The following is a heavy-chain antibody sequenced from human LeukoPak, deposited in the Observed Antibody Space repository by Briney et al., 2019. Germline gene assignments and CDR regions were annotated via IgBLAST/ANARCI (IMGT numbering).Heavy chain of an antibody. CDR2: IYSSGST. CDR3: AREGSYYYDSSGYPDY. D-gene: IGHD3-22*01. J-gene: IGHJ4*02. V-gene: IGHV4-61*02. Sequence: SETLSLTCSVSGGSISSETYYWSWIRQPAGKGLEWIGRIYSSGSTNYNPSLKSRVTISVDTSKNQFSLKLSSVTAADTAVYYCAREGSYYYDSSGYPDYWGQGTLVTVSS. CDR1: GGSISSETYY.